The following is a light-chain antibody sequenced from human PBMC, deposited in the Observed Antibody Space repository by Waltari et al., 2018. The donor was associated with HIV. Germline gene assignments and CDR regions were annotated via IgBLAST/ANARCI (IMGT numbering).Light chain of an antibody. CDR2: NNN. CDR3: AAWDDSLNGVI. CDR1: SSTIGTNT. V-gene: IGLV1-44*01. Sequence: QSVLTPPPSASATPGQRDTISCSGSSSTIGTNTVTSYQQLPGTAPKLLIYNNNQRPSGVPDRFSGSKSGTSASLAISGLQSEDEADYYCAAWDDSLNGVIFGGGTKLTVL. J-gene: IGLJ2*01.